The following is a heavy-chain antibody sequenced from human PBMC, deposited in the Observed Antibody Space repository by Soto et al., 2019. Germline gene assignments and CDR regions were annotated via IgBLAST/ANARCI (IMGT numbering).Heavy chain of an antibody. Sequence: GGSLRLSCAASGFTFSSYSMNWVRQAPGKGLEWVSSISSSSSYIYYADSVKGRFTISRDNAKNSLYLQMNSLRAEDTAVYYCARDWDYSGYLSYFDYWGQGTLVTVSS. CDR3: ARDWDYSGYLSYFDY. V-gene: IGHV3-21*01. CDR2: ISSSSSYI. CDR1: GFTFSSYS. D-gene: IGHD5-12*01. J-gene: IGHJ4*02.